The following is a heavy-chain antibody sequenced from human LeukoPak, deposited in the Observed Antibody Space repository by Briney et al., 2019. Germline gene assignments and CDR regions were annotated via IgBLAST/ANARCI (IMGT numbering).Heavy chain of an antibody. V-gene: IGHV4-38-2*01. D-gene: IGHD2-15*01. Sequence: SETLSLTCAVSGYSISSGYYWGWIRQPPGKGLEWIGSIYHSGSTYYSPSLKSRVTISVDTSKNQFSLKLNSVTAADTAVYYCASLCSGGSCYLESGWFDPWGQGTLVTVSS. CDR1: GYSISSGYY. J-gene: IGHJ5*02. CDR2: IYHSGST. CDR3: ASLCSGGSCYLESGWFDP.